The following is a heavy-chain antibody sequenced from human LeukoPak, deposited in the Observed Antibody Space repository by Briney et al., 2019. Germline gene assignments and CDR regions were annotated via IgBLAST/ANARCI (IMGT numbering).Heavy chain of an antibody. CDR2: ISSGSTTI. J-gene: IGHJ4*02. D-gene: IGHD6-13*01. CDR1: GFTLSSYS. CDR3: ARVNSSNWHFDF. V-gene: IGHV3-48*01. Sequence: PGGSLRLSCATSGFTLSSYSMNWVRQAPGKGLEWVSYISSGSTTIYYADSVKGRFTISRDNAKNSLYLQMNSLRAEDTAIYYCARVNSSNWHFDFWGQGTLVTVSS.